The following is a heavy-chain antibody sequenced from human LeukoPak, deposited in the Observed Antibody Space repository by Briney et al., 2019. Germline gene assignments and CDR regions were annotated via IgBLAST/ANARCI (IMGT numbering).Heavy chain of an antibody. CDR1: GGSFSGYY. J-gene: IGHJ4*02. CDR3: ATSPVGGVIVPVDY. Sequence: PSETLSLTCAVYGGSFSGYYWSWIRQPPGKGLEWIGYIYYTGSTNYNPSLKSRVTISLDTSKNQFSLKLSSVTAADTAVYYCATSPVGGVIVPVDYWGQGTLVTVSS. V-gene: IGHV4-59*08. D-gene: IGHD3-16*02. CDR2: IYYTGST.